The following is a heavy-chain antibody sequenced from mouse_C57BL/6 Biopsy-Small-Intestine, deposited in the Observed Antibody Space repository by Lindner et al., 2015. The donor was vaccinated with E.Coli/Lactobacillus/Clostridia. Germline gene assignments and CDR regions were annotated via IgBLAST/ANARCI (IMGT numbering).Heavy chain of an antibody. CDR2: ISYSGGT. D-gene: IGHD5-1*01. CDR3: ARGPMYFDV. CDR1: GYSITSGYD. J-gene: IGHJ1*03. V-gene: IGHV3-1*01. Sequence: VQLQESGPGMVKPSQSLSLTCTVTGYSITSGYDWHWIRHFPGNKLEWMGYISYSGGTNYNPSLKSRISITHDTSKNHFFLRLNSVTTEDTATYYCARGPMYFDVWGTGTTVTVSS.